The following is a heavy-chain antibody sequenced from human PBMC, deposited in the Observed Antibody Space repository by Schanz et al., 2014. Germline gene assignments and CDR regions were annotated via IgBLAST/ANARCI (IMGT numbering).Heavy chain of an antibody. Sequence: QVQLVQSGAEVKKPGASVKVSCKASGYTFTRYYIHWVRQAPGQGLEWMGIINPSGGSTTYAQKFQGRVTMASDTSTSTVYMELSSLRYEDTAVYYCARNYGGHSEESDRYGMDVWGQGTTVTVSS. D-gene: IGHD4-17*01. CDR1: GYTFTRYY. J-gene: IGHJ6*02. CDR2: INPSGGST. CDR3: ARNYGGHSEESDRYGMDV. V-gene: IGHV1-46*01.